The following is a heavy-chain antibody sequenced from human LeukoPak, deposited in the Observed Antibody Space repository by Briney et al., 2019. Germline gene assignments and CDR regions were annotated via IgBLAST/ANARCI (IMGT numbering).Heavy chain of an antibody. V-gene: IGHV1-3*01. CDR1: GYTFTSYA. CDR3: ARVEYQLLWFDP. D-gene: IGHD2-2*01. J-gene: IGHJ5*02. CDR2: INAGNGNT. Sequence: ASVKVSCKASGYTFTSYAMHWVRQAPGQRLEWMGWINAGNGNTKYSQKFQGRVTITRDISASTAYMELSSLRSEDTAVYYCARVEYQLLWFDPWGQGTLVTVSS.